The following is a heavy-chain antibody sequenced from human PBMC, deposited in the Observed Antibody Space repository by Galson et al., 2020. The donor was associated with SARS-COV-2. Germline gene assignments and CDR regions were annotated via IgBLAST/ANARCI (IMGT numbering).Heavy chain of an antibody. D-gene: IGHD3-3*01. Sequence: GGSLRLSCAASGFTFSTYAMSWVRQAPGKGLEWVSAISGDGDYTYYADSVMGRFSISRDNSRNTLYVQMNSLRAEDTAVYYCAKDGYYDFWSAYYTFGYWGQGTVVTVSS. J-gene: IGHJ4*02. CDR1: GFTFSTYA. V-gene: IGHV3-23*01. CDR2: ISGDGDYT. CDR3: AKDGYYDFWSAYYTFGY.